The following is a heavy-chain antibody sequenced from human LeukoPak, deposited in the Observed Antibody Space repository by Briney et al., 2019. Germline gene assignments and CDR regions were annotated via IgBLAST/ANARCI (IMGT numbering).Heavy chain of an antibody. CDR3: ARMKAAAISEAYYYYMDV. CDR2: INPSGGST. V-gene: IGHV1-46*01. CDR1: GYTFTSYA. Sequence: GASVKVSCKASGYTFTSYAMNWVRQAPGQGLEWMGIINPSGGSTSYAQKFQGRVTMTRDTSTSTVYMELSSLRSEDTAVYYCARMKAAAISEAYYYYMDVWGKGTTVTVSS. J-gene: IGHJ6*03. D-gene: IGHD2-2*01.